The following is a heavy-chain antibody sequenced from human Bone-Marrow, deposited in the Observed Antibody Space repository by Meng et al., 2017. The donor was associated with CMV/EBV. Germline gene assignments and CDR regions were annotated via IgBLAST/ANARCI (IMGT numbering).Heavy chain of an antibody. CDR2: INSDGGST. Sequence: GESLKISCAASGFTFSSYWMHWVRQAPGKGLVWVSRINSDGGSTSYADSVKGRFTISRDNAKNSLYLQMNSLRAEDAAVFYCARSYPNFYYSMDVWGRGTTVTVSS. J-gene: IGHJ6*02. V-gene: IGHV3-74*01. CDR1: GFTFSSYW. CDR3: ARSYPNFYYSMDV. D-gene: IGHD2-2*01.